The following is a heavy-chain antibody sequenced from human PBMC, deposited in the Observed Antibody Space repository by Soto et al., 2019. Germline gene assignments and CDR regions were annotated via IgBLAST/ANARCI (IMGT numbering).Heavy chain of an antibody. V-gene: IGHV3-21*01. J-gene: IGHJ6*02. CDR3: ARDGRDGYNWVYYYYGMDV. Sequence: EVQLVESGGGLVKPGGSLRLSCAASGFTFSSYSMNWVRQAPGKGLEWVSSISSSSSYIYYADSVKGRFTISRDNAKNSLYLKMNSLRAEDTAVYYCARDGRDGYNWVYYYYGMDVWGQGTTVTVSS. CDR2: ISSSSSYI. CDR1: GFTFSSYS. D-gene: IGHD5-12*01.